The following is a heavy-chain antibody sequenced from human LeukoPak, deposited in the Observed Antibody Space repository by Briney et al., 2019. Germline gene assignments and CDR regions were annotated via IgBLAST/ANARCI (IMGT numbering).Heavy chain of an antibody. CDR1: GYTFTSYG. D-gene: IGHD6-6*01. Sequence: ASVKVSCKASGYTFTSYGISWVRQAPGQGLEWMGWISAYNGNTNYAQKLQGRVTMTTDTSTSTAYMELRSLRSDDTAVYYCAREVAAPHYYYYGMDVRGQGTTVTVSS. CDR2: ISAYNGNT. CDR3: AREVAAPHYYYYGMDV. J-gene: IGHJ6*02. V-gene: IGHV1-18*01.